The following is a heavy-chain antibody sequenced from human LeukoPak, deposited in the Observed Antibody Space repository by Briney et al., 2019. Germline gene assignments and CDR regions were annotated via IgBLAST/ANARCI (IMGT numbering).Heavy chain of an antibody. CDR1: GFTFNTYS. V-gene: IGHV3-21*01. CDR3: ANHLACGSTSCPSFDD. D-gene: IGHD2-2*01. Sequence: GGSLRLSCTASGFTFNTYSMNWVRQAPGKGLEWVASISDRGSYTYYTDSVKGRFTITRDNAKNSLYLQMNSLRADDTAVYYCANHLACGSTSCPSFDDWGQGTLVTVSS. CDR2: ISDRGSYT. J-gene: IGHJ4*02.